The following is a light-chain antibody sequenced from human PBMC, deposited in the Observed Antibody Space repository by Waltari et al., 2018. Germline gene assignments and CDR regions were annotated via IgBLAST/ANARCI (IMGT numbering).Light chain of an antibody. V-gene: IGKV3-11*01. J-gene: IGKJ1*01. CDR2: DAS. Sequence: EIVLTQSPDTLSLSPGDRATLPCRASQSISTDLAWYQHKPGQAPRPLIFDASNRATGIPARFSGRGSGTDFTLTISTLEPEDSAVYYCQQRRSWPRTFGQGTKVEIK. CDR1: QSISTD. CDR3: QQRRSWPRT.